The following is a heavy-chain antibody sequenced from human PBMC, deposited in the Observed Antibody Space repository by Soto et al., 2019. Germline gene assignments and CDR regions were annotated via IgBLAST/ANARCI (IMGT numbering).Heavy chain of an antibody. CDR3: ARDFLVRGVVTIDY. D-gene: IGHD3-10*01. CDR1: GFTFRSYW. J-gene: IGHJ4*02. V-gene: IGHV3-7*01. CDR2: IKHDGSET. Sequence: GGSLRLSCVVSGFTFRSYWMTWVRQGPGEGLEWVANIKHDGSETYYVDSVKGRFTISRDNAWNSLYLQMDSLRAEDTAMYYCARDFLVRGVVTIDYWGQGTLVTVSS.